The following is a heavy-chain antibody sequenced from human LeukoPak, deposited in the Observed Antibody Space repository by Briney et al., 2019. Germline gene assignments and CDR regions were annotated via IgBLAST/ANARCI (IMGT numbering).Heavy chain of an antibody. D-gene: IGHD1-26*01. V-gene: IGHV4-39*07. Sequence: SETLSLTCTVSGGSISSSSYYWGWIRQPPGKGLEWIGSIYYSGSTYYNPSLKSRVTISVDTSKNQFSLKLSSVTAADTAVYYCARERPPRVVGATTRFDYWGQGTLVTVSS. CDR3: ARERPPRVVGATTRFDY. CDR1: GGSISSSSYY. J-gene: IGHJ4*02. CDR2: IYYSGST.